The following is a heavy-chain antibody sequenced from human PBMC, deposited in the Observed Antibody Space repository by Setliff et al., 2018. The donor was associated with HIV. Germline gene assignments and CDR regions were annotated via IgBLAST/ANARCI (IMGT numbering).Heavy chain of an antibody. D-gene: IGHD5-12*01. Sequence: PSETLSLSCAASGFTFSNAWMSWVRQPPGKGLEWLGHAHYSGSNKNNPSLRSRISMAVYTSKNQVSLKLSSVTAADTAVYYCARDNKVAPLDFWGQGTLVTVSS. J-gene: IGHJ4*02. CDR3: ARDNKVAPLDF. CDR1: GFTFSNAW. CDR2: AHYSGSN. V-gene: IGHV4-59*01.